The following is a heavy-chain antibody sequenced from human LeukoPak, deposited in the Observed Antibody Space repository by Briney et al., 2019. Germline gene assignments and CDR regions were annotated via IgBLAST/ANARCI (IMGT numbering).Heavy chain of an antibody. CDR2: ICFSGST. D-gene: IGHD5-12*01. CDR1: GGSISSYY. J-gene: IGHJ4*02. Sequence: SETLSLTCTVSGGSISSYYWSWIRQPPGKGLECIGYICFSGSTNYSPSLKSRVTISVDTSKNQFSLKLTSVTAADTAVYYCARLRYSGYVKYYFDYWGQGTLVTVSS. V-gene: IGHV4-59*01. CDR3: ARLRYSGYVKYYFDY.